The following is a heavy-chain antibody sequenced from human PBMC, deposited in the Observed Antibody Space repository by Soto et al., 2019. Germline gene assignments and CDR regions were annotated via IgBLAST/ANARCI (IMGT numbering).Heavy chain of an antibody. V-gene: IGHV3-21*01. CDR3: ARDGSITIFGVVIERDLRYYYGMDV. J-gene: IGHJ6*02. CDR1: GFTFSSYS. CDR2: ISSSSRYI. D-gene: IGHD3-3*01. Sequence: EVQLVESGGGLVKPGGSLRLSCAASGFTFSSYSMNWVRQAPGKGLEWVSSISSSSRYIYYADSVKGRFTISRDNAKNSLYLQMNSLRAEETAVYYCARDGSITIFGVVIERDLRYYYGMDVWGQGTTVTVSS.